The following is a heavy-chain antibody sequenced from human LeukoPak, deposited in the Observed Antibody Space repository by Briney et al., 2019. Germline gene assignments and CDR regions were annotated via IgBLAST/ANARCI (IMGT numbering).Heavy chain of an antibody. CDR2: IIPIFGTA. V-gene: IGHV1-69*01. CDR1: GGTFSSYA. CDR3: ARDGPGSSSWYTDYYYGMDV. Sequence: GASVTVSCTASGGTFSSYAISWVRQAPGQGLEWMGGIIPIFGTANYAQKFQGRVTITADESTSTAYMELSSLRSEDTAVYYCARDGPGSSSWYTDYYYGMDVWGQGTTVTVSS. J-gene: IGHJ6*02. D-gene: IGHD6-13*01.